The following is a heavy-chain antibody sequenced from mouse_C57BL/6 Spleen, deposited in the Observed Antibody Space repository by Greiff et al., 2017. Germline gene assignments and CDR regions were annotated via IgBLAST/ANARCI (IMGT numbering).Heavy chain of an antibody. Sequence: VHLQQSVAELVRPGASVKLSCTASGFNINNSYMHWVKQRPEQGLEWIGRIDPANGNTKYDPTFKGKATITADTSSNTAYMQLSSLTPEDTAIYYCARYYYGRSPYAKDYWGQGTSVTVSS. D-gene: IGHD1-1*01. V-gene: IGHV14-3*01. J-gene: IGHJ4*01. CDR2: IDPANGNT. CDR3: ARYYYGRSPYAKDY. CDR1: GFNINNSY.